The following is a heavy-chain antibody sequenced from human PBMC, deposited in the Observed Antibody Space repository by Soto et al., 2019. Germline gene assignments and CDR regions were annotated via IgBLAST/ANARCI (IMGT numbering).Heavy chain of an antibody. Sequence: QVQLQESGPGLVKPSQTLSLTCTVSGGSISSGGYYWSWIRQHPGKGLEWIGYIYYRGSTYYNPSPXRXXTISVDPSKNQVSLKLSSVTAADTAVYYCARSVDPWGQGTLVTVSS. J-gene: IGHJ5*02. CDR2: IYYRGST. CDR1: GGSISSGGYY. V-gene: IGHV4-31*03. CDR3: ARSVDP.